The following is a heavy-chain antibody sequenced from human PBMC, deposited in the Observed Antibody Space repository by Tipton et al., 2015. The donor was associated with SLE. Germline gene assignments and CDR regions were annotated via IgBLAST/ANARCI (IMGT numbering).Heavy chain of an antibody. CDR2: INHSGST. CDR1: GGSFSGYY. Sequence: TLSLTCAVYGGSFSGYYWNWIRQPPGKGLEWIGEINHSGSTNYNPSLKSRVTISIDTSKKQFSLKLTSVTAVDRAVYYCARGRRRGPGAFDIWGQGTLVAVSS. V-gene: IGHV4-34*01. CDR3: ARGRRRGPGAFDI. D-gene: IGHD1-1*01. J-gene: IGHJ3*02.